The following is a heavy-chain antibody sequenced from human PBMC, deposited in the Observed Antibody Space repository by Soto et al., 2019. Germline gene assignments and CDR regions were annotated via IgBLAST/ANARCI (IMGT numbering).Heavy chain of an antibody. Sequence: PGGSLRLSCAASGFTFSSYAMSWVRQAPGKGLEWVSGISVSGANKYYADAVKGRFTISRDNSNNTLYLQMNNLRAEDTAVYYCADGGEWSFNFVYWGQGTQVTVSS. V-gene: IGHV3-23*01. CDR1: GFTFSSYA. D-gene: IGHD3-3*01. J-gene: IGHJ4*02. CDR3: ADGGEWSFNFVY. CDR2: ISVSGANK.